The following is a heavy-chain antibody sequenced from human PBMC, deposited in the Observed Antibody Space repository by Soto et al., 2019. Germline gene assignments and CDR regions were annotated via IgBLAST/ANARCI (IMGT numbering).Heavy chain of an antibody. CDR2: IYPGDSDT. Sequence: PGESLKISYTGSGYSFTSYSVCWVRQMPVKGLEWMGIIYPGDSDTRYSPSFQGQVTISADKSISNAYLQWSSLKASDTVMYYCYNYGSKRGSNPRGSYVIDVSGQGTMVTVCS. CDR3: YNYGSKRGSNPRGSYVIDV. J-gene: IGHJ6*02. D-gene: IGHD3-22*01. CDR1: GYSFTSYS. V-gene: IGHV5-51*01.